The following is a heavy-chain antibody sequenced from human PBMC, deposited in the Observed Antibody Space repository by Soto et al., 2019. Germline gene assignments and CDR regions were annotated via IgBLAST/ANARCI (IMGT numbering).Heavy chain of an antibody. D-gene: IGHD6-13*01. J-gene: IGHJ4*02. CDR1: GGTFSSYA. Sequence: EASVKVSCKASGGTFSSYAISWVRQAPGQGLEWMGGIIPIFGTANYAQKFQGRVTVTADESTSTAYMELSSLRSEDTAVYYCASTPVPIAAAVYYFDYWGQGTLVTVSS. V-gene: IGHV1-69*13. CDR3: ASTPVPIAAAVYYFDY. CDR2: IIPIFGTA.